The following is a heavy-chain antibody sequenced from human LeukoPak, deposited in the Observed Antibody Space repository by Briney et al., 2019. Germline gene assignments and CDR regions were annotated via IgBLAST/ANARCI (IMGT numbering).Heavy chain of an antibody. J-gene: IGHJ6*01. V-gene: IGHV1-18*01. D-gene: IGHD4/OR15-4a*01. CDR3: AREDYPRYYYYGMVV. CDR1: GYTFTCYG. Sequence: ASVKVSCKASGYTFTCYGISWVGQAPAPGLEWLGWISAYNGNTNYAQKLQGRVTMTTDTSTRTDYMELRSLRSDDTAVYYGAREDYPRYYYYGMVVWGQGTTVIVSS. CDR2: ISAYNGNT.